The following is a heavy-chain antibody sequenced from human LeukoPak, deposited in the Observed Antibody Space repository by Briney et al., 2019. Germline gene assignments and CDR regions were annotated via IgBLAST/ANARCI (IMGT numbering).Heavy chain of an antibody. CDR2: INPNSGGT. CDR1: GYTFTGYY. D-gene: IGHD1-26*01. Sequence: GASVKVSCKASGYTFTGYYMHWVRQAPGQGLEWMGWINPNSGGTNYAQKFQGRVTMTRDTSISTAYMELSRLRSDDTAVYYCASKHSGSYSLFWFDPWGQGTLVTVSS. CDR3: ASKHSGSYSLFWFDP. J-gene: IGHJ5*02. V-gene: IGHV1-2*02.